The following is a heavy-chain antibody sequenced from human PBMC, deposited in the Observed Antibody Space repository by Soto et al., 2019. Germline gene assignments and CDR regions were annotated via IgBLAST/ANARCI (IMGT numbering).Heavy chain of an antibody. CDR2: IYSGGST. CDR1: GFTVSSNY. Sequence: GGSLRLSCAASGFTVSSNYMSWVRQAPGKGLEWVSVIYSGGSTYYADSVKGRFTISRDNSKNTLYLQMNSLRAEDTAVYYCARDRPDCSGGSCYYHFDYWGQGTLVTVSS. CDR3: ARDRPDCSGGSCYYHFDY. J-gene: IGHJ4*02. D-gene: IGHD2-15*01. V-gene: IGHV3-53*01.